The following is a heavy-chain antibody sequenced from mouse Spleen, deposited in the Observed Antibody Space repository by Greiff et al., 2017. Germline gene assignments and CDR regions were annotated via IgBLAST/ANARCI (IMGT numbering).Heavy chain of an antibody. Sequence: QVQLKESGAELVRPGASVTLSCKASGYTFTDYEMHWVKQTPVHGLEWIGAIDPETGGTAYNQKFKGKAILTADKSSSTAYMELRSLTSEDSAVYYCTRENYRYDDAMDYWGQGTSVTVSS. V-gene: IGHV1-15*01. J-gene: IGHJ4*01. D-gene: IGHD2-14*01. CDR3: TRENYRYDDAMDY. CDR1: GYTFTDYE. CDR2: IDPETGGT.